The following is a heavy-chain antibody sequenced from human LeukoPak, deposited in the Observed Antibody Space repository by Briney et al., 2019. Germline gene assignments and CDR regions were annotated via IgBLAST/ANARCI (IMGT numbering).Heavy chain of an antibody. V-gene: IGHV1-69*05. CDR2: IIPIFGTA. D-gene: IGHD6-19*01. CDR1: GGTFSSYA. J-gene: IGHJ4*02. CDR3: ARATVSGWSFDY. Sequence: ASVKVSCKASGGTFSSYAISWVRQAPGQGLEWMGRIIPIFGTANYAQKFRGRVTITTDESTSTAYMELSSLRSEDTAVYYCARATVSGWSFDYWGQGTLVTVSS.